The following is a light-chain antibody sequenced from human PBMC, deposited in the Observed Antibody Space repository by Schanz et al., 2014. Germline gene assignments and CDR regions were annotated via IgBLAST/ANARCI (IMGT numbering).Light chain of an antibody. CDR3: QQYGSSLFT. V-gene: IGKV3-20*01. J-gene: IGKJ3*01. CDR2: GAS. CDR1: QSVSSGY. Sequence: EIVLTQSPGTLSLSPGERATLSCRASQSVSSGYLAWYQQKPGQATRLLIYGASTRATGIPDRFSAGGSGTDFTLTISSLEPEDFAVYYCQQYGSSLFTFGPGTKVDMK.